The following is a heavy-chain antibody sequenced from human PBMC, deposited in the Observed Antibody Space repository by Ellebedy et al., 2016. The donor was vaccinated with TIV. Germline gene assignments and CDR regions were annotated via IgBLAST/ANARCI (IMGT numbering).Heavy chain of an antibody. V-gene: IGHV4-34*01. Sequence: SETLSLXXAVYGGFFSGYYWSWIRQPPGKGLEWIGEINHSGSTNYNPSLKSRVTISVDTSKNQFSLKLSSVTAADTAVYYCARGVSSSYYYYGMDVWGQGTTVTVSS. CDR1: GGFFSGYY. D-gene: IGHD2-15*01. CDR3: ARGVSSSYYYYGMDV. CDR2: INHSGST. J-gene: IGHJ6*02.